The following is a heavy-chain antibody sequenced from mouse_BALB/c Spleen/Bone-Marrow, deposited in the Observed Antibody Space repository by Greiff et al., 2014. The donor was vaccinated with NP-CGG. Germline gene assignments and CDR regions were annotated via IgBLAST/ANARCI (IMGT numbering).Heavy chain of an antibody. CDR1: GYTFTSYV. Sequence: VQLQQPGPEVVKPGASVKMSCKASGYTFTSYVLHWVKQKPGQGLEWIGYINPDNDGTKYNEKFKGKATLTSDKSSRTAYMELSSLTSEDSTVYYCARFGYYGSPYAMDYWSQGTSVTVSS. CDR2: INPDNDGT. D-gene: IGHD1-1*01. V-gene: IGHV1-14*01. J-gene: IGHJ4*01. CDR3: ARFGYYGSPYAMDY.